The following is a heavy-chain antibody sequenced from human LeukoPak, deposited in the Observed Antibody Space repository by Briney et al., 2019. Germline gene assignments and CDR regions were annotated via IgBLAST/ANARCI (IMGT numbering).Heavy chain of an antibody. CDR2: IRSGGSIT. Sequence: GGSLRLSCAASGFTFSSYSMNWVRQAPGKGLEWVSYIRSGGSITRYADYVKGRFTISRDNAKNSLYLQMNSLRAEDTAVYYCARVIWSGYYQIDYWGQGTLVIVSS. J-gene: IGHJ4*02. V-gene: IGHV3-48*01. CDR3: ARVIWSGYYQIDY. D-gene: IGHD3-3*01. CDR1: GFTFSSYS.